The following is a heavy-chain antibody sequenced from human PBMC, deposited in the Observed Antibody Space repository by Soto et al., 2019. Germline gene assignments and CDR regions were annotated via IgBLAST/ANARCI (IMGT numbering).Heavy chain of an antibody. CDR3: AATRVYGYTDYYYGMDV. V-gene: IGHV1-58*01. J-gene: IGHJ6*02. Sequence: SVKVSCKASGFTFTSSAVQWVRQARGQRLEWIGWIVVGSGNTNYAQKFQERVTITRDMSTSTAYMELRSLRSEDTAVYYCAATRVYGYTDYYYGMDVWGQGTTVTVSS. D-gene: IGHD5-12*01. CDR2: IVVGSGNT. CDR1: GFTFTSSA.